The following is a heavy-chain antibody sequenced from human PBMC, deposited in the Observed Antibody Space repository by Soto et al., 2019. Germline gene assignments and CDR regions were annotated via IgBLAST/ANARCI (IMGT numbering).Heavy chain of an antibody. CDR3: AHLARGYDYISFDP. V-gene: IGHV2-5*02. CDR1: GFSFSPSGVG. D-gene: IGHD3-16*01. CDR2: IYWDDDK. Sequence: SGPTLVNPTQTLTLTCTFSGFSFSPSGVGVGWIRQPPGKALEWLALIYWDDDKRYSPSLKSNLTITKDTSKNQVVLTMTNMDPVDTATYFCAHLARGYDYISFDPWGQGTLVTVSS. J-gene: IGHJ5*02.